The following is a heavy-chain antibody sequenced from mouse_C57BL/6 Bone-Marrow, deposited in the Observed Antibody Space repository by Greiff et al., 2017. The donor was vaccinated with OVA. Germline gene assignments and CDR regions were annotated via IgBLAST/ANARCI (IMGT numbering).Heavy chain of an antibody. Sequence: VQLQQSGAELVRPGASVKLSCTASGFNIKDDYMHWVKQRPEQGLEWIGWIDPENGDTEYASKFQGKATITADTSSNTAYLQLSSLTSEDTAVYYCTTLYGSSYSDYWGQGTTLTVSS. V-gene: IGHV14-4*01. CDR1: GFNIKDDY. J-gene: IGHJ2*01. CDR2: IDPENGDT. CDR3: TTLYGSSYSDY. D-gene: IGHD1-1*01.